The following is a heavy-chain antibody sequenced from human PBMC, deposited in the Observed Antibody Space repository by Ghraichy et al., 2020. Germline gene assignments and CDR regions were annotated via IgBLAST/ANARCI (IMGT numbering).Heavy chain of an antibody. CDR1: GGSIRITNYY. D-gene: IGHD3-10*01. V-gene: IGHV4-39*07. J-gene: IGHJ5*02. Sequence: SETLSLTCSVTGGSIRITNYYWGWIRQSPGKGLEWIGSIYHGGTSYYNPSLKSRVTISVDATNNQFSLNLTSVTAADPAMYYCAREWFGEVSYNWFDPWGQGTLVTVSS. CDR2: IYHGGTS. CDR3: AREWFGEVSYNWFDP.